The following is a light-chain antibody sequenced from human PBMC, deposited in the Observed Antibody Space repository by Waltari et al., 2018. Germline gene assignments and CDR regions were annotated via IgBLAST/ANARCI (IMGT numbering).Light chain of an antibody. CDR1: SSDVGGYNY. Sequence: QSALTQPRSVSGSPGQSVTIPCTGTSSDVGGYNYVSWYQQHPGKAPNLMIYDVNKRPSGVPDRFSGSKSGNAASLTISGLQAEDEADFYCCSYAGSYILVFGGGTKLTVL. CDR2: DVN. CDR3: CSYAGSYILV. J-gene: IGLJ2*01. V-gene: IGLV2-11*01.